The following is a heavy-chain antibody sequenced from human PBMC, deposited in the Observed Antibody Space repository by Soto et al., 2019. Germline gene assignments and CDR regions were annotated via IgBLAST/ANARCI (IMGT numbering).Heavy chain of an antibody. CDR3: ASSGKQSDYYGMDV. V-gene: IGHV1-2*04. D-gene: IGHD3-10*01. CDR2: INPNSGGT. J-gene: IGHJ6*02. CDR1: GYTFTGYY. Sequence: ASVKVSCKASGYTFTGYYMHWVRQAPGQGLEWMGWINPNSGGTNYAQKFQGWVTVTRDTSISTAYMELSRLRSDDTAVYYCASSGKQSDYYGMDVWGQGTTVTVSS.